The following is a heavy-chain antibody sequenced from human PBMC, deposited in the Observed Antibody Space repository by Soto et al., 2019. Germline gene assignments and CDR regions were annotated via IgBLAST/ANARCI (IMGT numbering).Heavy chain of an antibody. Sequence: VASVKVSCKASGGTFSSYAISWVRQAPGQGLEWMGGIIPIFGTGNYAQKFQGRVTITADESTSTAYMELSSLRSEDTAVYYCAGANWNYHTNGGMDVRGQGTTVTVSS. V-gene: IGHV1-69*13. CDR2: IIPIFGTG. J-gene: IGHJ6*02. D-gene: IGHD1-7*01. CDR1: GGTFSSYA. CDR3: AGANWNYHTNGGMDV.